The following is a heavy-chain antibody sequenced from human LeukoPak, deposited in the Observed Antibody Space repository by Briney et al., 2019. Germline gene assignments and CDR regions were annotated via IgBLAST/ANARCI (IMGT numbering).Heavy chain of an antibody. V-gene: IGHV4-39*07. CDR1: GGSITSSSYY. J-gene: IGHJ3*02. D-gene: IGHD2-21*02. CDR2: IYYSGST. Sequence: PSETLSLTCTVSGGSITSSSYYWGWIRKPPGKGREWIGSIYYSGSTYYNPSLKSRVTISVDTSKNQFSLKLSSVTAADTAVYYCARDGVAYCGGDCYSPRSAFDIWGQGTMVTVSS. CDR3: ARDGVAYCGGDCYSPRSAFDI.